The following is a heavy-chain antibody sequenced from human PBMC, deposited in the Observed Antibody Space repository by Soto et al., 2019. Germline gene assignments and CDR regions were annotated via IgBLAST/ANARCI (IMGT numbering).Heavy chain of an antibody. CDR2: IIPIFGTA. Sequence: GASVKVSCKASGGTFSSYAISWVRQAPGQGLEWMGGIIPIFGTANYAQKFQGRVTITADKSTSTAYMELSSLRSEDTAVYYCARGLEGEGPEGGYYFDYWGQGTLVTVSS. D-gene: IGHD3-22*01. CDR1: GGTFSSYA. CDR3: ARGLEGEGPEGGYYFDY. V-gene: IGHV1-69*06. J-gene: IGHJ4*02.